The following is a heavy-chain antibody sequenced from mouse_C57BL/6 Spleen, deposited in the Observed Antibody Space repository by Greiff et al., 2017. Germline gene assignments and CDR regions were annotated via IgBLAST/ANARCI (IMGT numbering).Heavy chain of an antibody. Sequence: QVQLQQPGAELVMPGASVKLSCKASGYTFTSYWMHWVKQRPGQGLEWIGEIHPSDSYTNYTQKFKGKSTLTVDKSSSTAYMQLSSLTSEDAAVYYCSSYYSNYGYFDYWGQGTTLTVSS. CDR3: SSYYSNYGYFDY. CDR2: IHPSDSYT. J-gene: IGHJ2*01. V-gene: IGHV1-69*01. D-gene: IGHD2-5*01. CDR1: GYTFTSYW.